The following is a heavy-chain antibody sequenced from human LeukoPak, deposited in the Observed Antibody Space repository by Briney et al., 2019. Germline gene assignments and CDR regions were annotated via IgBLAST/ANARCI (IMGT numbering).Heavy chain of an antibody. CDR3: ARFCGGDCYYYFDY. CDR1: GFTFSSYE. V-gene: IGHV3-48*03. J-gene: IGHJ4*02. Sequence: GGSLRLSCAASGFTFSSYEMNWVRQAPGKGLEWVSYISGSGRTIYDADSVKGRFSISRDNAKNSLYLQMNSLGAEDTAVYYCARFCGGDCYYYFDYWGQGTLVTVSS. D-gene: IGHD2-21*02. CDR2: ISGSGRTI.